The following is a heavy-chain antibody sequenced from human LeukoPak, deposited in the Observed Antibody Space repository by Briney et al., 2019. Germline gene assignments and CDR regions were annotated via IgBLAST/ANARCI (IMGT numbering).Heavy chain of an antibody. CDR2: VYHSGTT. J-gene: IGHJ4*02. V-gene: IGHV4-38-2*01. CDR3: ARSLSTAGTDF. CDR1: GYSISSGRY. Sequence: SETLSLTCAVSGYSISSGRYWGWIRQPPGKGLEWIGSVYHSGTTYYNPSLKSRLTISVDTSNNQFSLNLRSVTAADTAVYYCARSLSTAGTDFWGQGTLVTVSS. D-gene: IGHD4-17*01.